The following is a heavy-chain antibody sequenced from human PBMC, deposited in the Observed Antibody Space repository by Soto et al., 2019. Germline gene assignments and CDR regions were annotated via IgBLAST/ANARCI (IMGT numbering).Heavy chain of an antibody. V-gene: IGHV3-48*01. CDR2: ITSSGSAT. D-gene: IGHD5-12*01. CDR3: TRGYTGYAQAGLDS. J-gene: IGHJ4*02. CDR1: GFPFSIYS. Sequence: GGSLSLSCAASGFPFSIYSMNWVRQAPGKGLEWVSYITSSGSATYYADTVKGRFTISRDNAKNSLYLQMNSLRAEDTAVYYCTRGYTGYAQAGLDSWGQGTLVTVSS.